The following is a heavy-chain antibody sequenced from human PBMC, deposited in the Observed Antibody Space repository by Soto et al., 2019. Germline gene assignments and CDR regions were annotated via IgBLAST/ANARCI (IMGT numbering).Heavy chain of an antibody. Sequence: PGGSLRLSCAASGFTFSNYAMSWVRQAPGKGLEWVSNIRGSGGITYYADSVKGRFTISRDNSKNTLYLQMNSLRAEDTAVYYCATVIPDIVPTTDLDYWGQGTLVTVSP. CDR2: IRGSGGIT. J-gene: IGHJ4*02. V-gene: IGHV3-23*01. CDR1: GFTFSNYA. CDR3: ATVIPDIVPTTDLDY. D-gene: IGHD5-12*01.